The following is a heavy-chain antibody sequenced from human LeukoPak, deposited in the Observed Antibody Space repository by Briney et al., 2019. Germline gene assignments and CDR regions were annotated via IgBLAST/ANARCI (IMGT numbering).Heavy chain of an antibody. CDR2: ISSSGSTI. J-gene: IGHJ4*02. D-gene: IGHD6-19*01. CDR1: GFTFSSYE. Sequence: GGSLRLPCAASGFTFSSYEMNWVRQAPGKGLEWVSYISSSGSTIYYADSVKGRFTISRDNAKNSLYLQMNSLRAEDTAVYYCARDLGVAVAEAYWGQGTLVTVSS. V-gene: IGHV3-48*03. CDR3: ARDLGVAVAEAY.